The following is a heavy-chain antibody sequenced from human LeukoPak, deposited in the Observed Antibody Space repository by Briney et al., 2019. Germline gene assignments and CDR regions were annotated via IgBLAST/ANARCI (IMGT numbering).Heavy chain of an antibody. J-gene: IGHJ4*02. D-gene: IGHD6-13*01. V-gene: IGHV1-18*01. Sequence: GASVKVSCKASGYTFTSYGISWVRQAPGQGLEWMGWISAYNGNTNYAQKLQGRVTMTTDTSTSTAYMELRSLRSDDTAVYYCARGANSSRMVYYFDYWGQGTLVTVSS. CDR1: GYTFTSYG. CDR2: ISAYNGNT. CDR3: ARGANSSRMVYYFDY.